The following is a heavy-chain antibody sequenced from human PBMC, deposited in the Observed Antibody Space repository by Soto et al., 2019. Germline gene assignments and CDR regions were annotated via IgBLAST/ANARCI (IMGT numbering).Heavy chain of an antibody. CDR3: ARASPAANWFDP. CDR2: ISYDGSNK. CDR1: GFTFSSYG. Sequence: PGGSLRLSCAASGFTFSSYGMHWVRQAPGKGLEWVAVISYDGSNKYYADSVKGRFTISRDNSKNTLYLQMNSLRAEDTAVYYCARASPAANWFDPWGQGTLVTVS. J-gene: IGHJ5*02. V-gene: IGHV3-30*03. D-gene: IGHD2-2*01.